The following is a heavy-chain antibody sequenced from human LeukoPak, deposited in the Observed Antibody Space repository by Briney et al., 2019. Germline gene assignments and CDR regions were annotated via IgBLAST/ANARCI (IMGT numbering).Heavy chain of an antibody. J-gene: IGHJ6*02. D-gene: IGHD3-10*01. CDR1: GFTFSSYE. CDR3: ARVGRGVYGMDV. CDR2: IINSGGTV. V-gene: IGHV3-48*03. Sequence: GGSLRLSCAASGFTFSSYEINWVRQAPGKGLEWVSYIINSGGTVYYTDSVQGRFTISRDNARNSLFLQMNSLRDEDTAVYYCARVGRGVYGMDVWGQETTVTVSS.